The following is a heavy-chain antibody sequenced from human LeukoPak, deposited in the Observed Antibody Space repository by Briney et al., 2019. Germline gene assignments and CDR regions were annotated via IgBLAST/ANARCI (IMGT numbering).Heavy chain of an antibody. J-gene: IGHJ4*02. CDR2: IYYSGST. CDR1: GGSISSSSYY. Sequence: SETLSLTCTVSGGSISSSSYYWGWIRQPPGKGLEWIGSIYYSGSTYYNPSLKSRVTISVDTSKNQFSLKLSSVTAADTAVYYCARLSDSSSLGSFDYWGQGTLVTVSS. V-gene: IGHV4-39*01. CDR3: ARLSDSSSLGSFDY. D-gene: IGHD6-6*01.